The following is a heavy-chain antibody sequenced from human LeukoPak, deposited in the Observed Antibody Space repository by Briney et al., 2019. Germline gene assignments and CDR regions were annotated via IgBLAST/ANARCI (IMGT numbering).Heavy chain of an antibody. CDR2: MNLNSGNT. Sequence: ASVKVSCKASGYTFTSYDINWVRQATGQGLEWMGWMNLNSGNTGYAQKFQGRVTMTRNTSISTAYMELSSLRSEDTAVYYCARGHIAVAESPEDVWGQGTTVTVSS. CDR1: GYTFTSYD. D-gene: IGHD6-19*01. J-gene: IGHJ6*02. CDR3: ARGHIAVAESPEDV. V-gene: IGHV1-8*01.